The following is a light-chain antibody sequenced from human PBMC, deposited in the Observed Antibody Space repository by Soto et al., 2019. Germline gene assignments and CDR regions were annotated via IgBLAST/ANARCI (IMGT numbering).Light chain of an antibody. V-gene: IGLV1-40*01. J-gene: IGLJ3*02. CDR1: SSNIGAGYD. CDR2: ASN. CDR3: QSFDSSLTVWV. Sequence: QAVLTQPPSVSVAPGQRVTISCTGSSSNIGAGYDVQWYQQLPGTVPKLLIYASNNRPSGVPDRFSGSKSDTSASLAITGLQAEDEADYYCQSFDSSLTVWVFGGGTKVTVL.